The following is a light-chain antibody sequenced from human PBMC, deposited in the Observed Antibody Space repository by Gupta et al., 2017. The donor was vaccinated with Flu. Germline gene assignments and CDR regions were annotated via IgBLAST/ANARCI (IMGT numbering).Light chain of an antibody. V-gene: IGKV1-39*01. CDR2: AAS. CDR3: QQIYTTPHS. CDR1: QDIMTY. J-gene: IGKJ2*01. Sequence: DIQMRQSPSSLSASVGDRVTITCRSSQDIMTYVNWYQQKPGKAPKLLIHAASILQNGVPARFIGSGSETTFTLTIAGLQSEDFGVFYCQQIYTTPHSFGQGTKLDLK.